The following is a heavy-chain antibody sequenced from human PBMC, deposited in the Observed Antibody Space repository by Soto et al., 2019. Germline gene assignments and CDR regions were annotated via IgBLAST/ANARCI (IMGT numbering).Heavy chain of an antibody. J-gene: IGHJ3*02. CDR1: GGAISSSRYF. CDR2: LYNGVNT. D-gene: IGHD3-16*01. CDR3: ARTVPDYQLYVFDT. Sequence: QLHESGPGLVRPSETLSLTCTVSGGAISSSRYFWAWIHQPPGKNLEVIGSLYNGVNTSYNPSLRSRVTISADTSKTQFSLRLNSVTAADTAVYYCARTVPDYQLYVFDTWGQGTRVTVSS. V-gene: IGHV4-39*01.